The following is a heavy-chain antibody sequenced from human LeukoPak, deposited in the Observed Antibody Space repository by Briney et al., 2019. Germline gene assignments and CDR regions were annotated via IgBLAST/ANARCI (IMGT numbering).Heavy chain of an antibody. V-gene: IGHV1-18*01. CDR3: ARYAYYDFWSAGGMDV. D-gene: IGHD3-3*01. Sequence: ASVKVSCKASGYTFTSYGISWVRQAPGQGLEWMGWASAHNGNTRYAQKFHGRVIMTIDTSTTTGYMELTSLRSDDSAVYYCARYAYYDFWSAGGMDVWGQGTTVIVSS. J-gene: IGHJ6*02. CDR2: ASAHNGNT. CDR1: GYTFTSYG.